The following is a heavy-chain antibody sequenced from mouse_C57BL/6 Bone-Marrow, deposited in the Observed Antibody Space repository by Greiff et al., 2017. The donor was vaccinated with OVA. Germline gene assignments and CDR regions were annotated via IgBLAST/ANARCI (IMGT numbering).Heavy chain of an antibody. J-gene: IGHJ3*01. D-gene: IGHD2-4*01. CDR1: GYTFTDYN. CDR2: INPNNGGT. Sequence: VHVKQSGPELVKPGASVKIPCKASGYTFTDYNMDWVKQSHGKSLEWIGDINPNNGGTIYNQKFKGKATLTVDKSSSTSYMELRSLTSEDTAVYYCARESYYDYSFAYWGQGTLVTVSA. V-gene: IGHV1-18*01. CDR3: ARESYYDYSFAY.